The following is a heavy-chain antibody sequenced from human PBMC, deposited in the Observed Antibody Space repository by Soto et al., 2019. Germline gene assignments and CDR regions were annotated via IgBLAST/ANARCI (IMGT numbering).Heavy chain of an antibody. V-gene: IGHV4-59*01. CDR1: GGSISSYY. CDR3: ARELPRGTVRL. CDR2: IYYSGST. D-gene: IGHD4-4*01. Sequence: ETLSLTCTVSGGSISSYYWSWIRQPPGKGLEWIGYIYYSGSTNYNPSLKSRVTISVDTSKNQFSLKLSSVTAADTAVYYCARELPRGTVRLWGQGTLVTVSS. J-gene: IGHJ4*02.